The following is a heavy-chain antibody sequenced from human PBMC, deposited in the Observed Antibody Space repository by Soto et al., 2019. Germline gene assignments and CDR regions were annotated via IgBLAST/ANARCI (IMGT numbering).Heavy chain of an antibody. CDR2: MNPNSGNT. CDR1: GYTFTSYD. D-gene: IGHD3-16*01. V-gene: IGHV1-8*01. CDR3: TKDLWPYLPAGGEFDS. Sequence: ASVKVSCKASGYTFTSYDINWVRQATGQGLEWMGWMNPNSGNTGYAQKFQGRVTMTRNTSISTAYMELNSLRAEDTAVFYCTKDLWPYLPAGGEFDSWGQGTLVTVSS. J-gene: IGHJ4*02.